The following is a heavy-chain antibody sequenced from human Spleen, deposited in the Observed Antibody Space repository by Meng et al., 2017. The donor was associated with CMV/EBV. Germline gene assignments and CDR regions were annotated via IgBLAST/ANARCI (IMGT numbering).Heavy chain of an antibody. J-gene: IGHJ4*02. CDR3: ARGYSYGSGEFDY. D-gene: IGHD5-18*01. V-gene: IGHV1-2*02. CDR2: ITPNSGDT. Sequence: RASAHTLTVYYTHCVPRAPGHGLEWMGWITPNSGDTSYAQKFQGRVTMTRDTSISTAYLELYRLRSDDTALYYCARGYSYGSGEFDYWGQGTLVTVSS. CDR1: AHTLTVYY.